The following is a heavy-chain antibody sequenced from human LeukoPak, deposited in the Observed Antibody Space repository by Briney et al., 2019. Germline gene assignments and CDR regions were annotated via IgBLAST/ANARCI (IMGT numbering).Heavy chain of an antibody. CDR2: IYYSGST. CDR3: ARRGGSGSYYYDAFDI. CDR1: GGSISSSSYY. D-gene: IGHD3-10*01. V-gene: IGHV4-61*05. Sequence: SETLSLTCTVSGGSISSSSYYWGWIRQPPGKGLEWIGYIYYSGSTNYNPSLKSRFTISVDTSKNQLSLKLSSVTAADTAVYYCARRGGSGSYYYDAFDIWGQGTMVTVSS. J-gene: IGHJ3*02.